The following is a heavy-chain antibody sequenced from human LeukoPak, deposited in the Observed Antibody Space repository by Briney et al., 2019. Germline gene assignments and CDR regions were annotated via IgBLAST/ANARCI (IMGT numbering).Heavy chain of an antibody. CDR3: ARADDSADWFDT. CDR2: ISGSSSYI. D-gene: IGHD3-3*01. V-gene: IGHV3-21*01. Sequence: GGCQSVPYAASGFTFNSYSINGVRQAPGKGREGVSSISGSSSYIYYADSVKGRFTISRDNAKNSLYLQMNSLRAEDTAVYYCARADDSADWFDTWGQGTLVTVSS. J-gene: IGHJ5*02. CDR1: GFTFNSYS.